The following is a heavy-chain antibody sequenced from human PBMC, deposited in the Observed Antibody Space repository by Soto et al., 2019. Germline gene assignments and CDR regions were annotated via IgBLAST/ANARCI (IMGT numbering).Heavy chain of an antibody. D-gene: IGHD1-26*01. J-gene: IGHJ4*01. CDR1: GFTFSDAW. CDR3: IPMIPKGKWELGH. CDR2: IKSKTNGGTT. Sequence: GGSLRLSCAASGFTFSDAWMSWVRQAPGKGLEWVGRIKSKTNGGTTDYAGPVKGRFTISRDDSKRTLYVQMNSLKTEDTAIYYCIPMIPKGKWELGHWGYGTQVPVSS. V-gene: IGHV3-15*05.